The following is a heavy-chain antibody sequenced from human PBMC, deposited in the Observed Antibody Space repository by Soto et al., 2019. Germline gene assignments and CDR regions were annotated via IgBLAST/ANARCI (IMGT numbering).Heavy chain of an antibody. CDR2: IYHTGKT. V-gene: IGHV4-31*03. CDR3: ARAGSSTANWIDP. D-gene: IGHD2-2*01. CDR1: GDAIYIGGYY. Sequence: TLSLTCTVSGDAIYIGGYYWTWIRQHPGKGLEWIGYIYHTGKTYYNPSLESRVTMSVDTSKNQFSLKLASVTAADTAVYYCARAGSSTANWIDPWGQGALVAVFS. J-gene: IGHJ5*02.